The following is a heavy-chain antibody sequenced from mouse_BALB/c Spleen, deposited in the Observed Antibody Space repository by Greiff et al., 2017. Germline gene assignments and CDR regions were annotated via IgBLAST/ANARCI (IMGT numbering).Heavy chain of an antibody. J-gene: IGHJ2*01. D-gene: IGHD1-1*01. Sequence: VQLQQSGPELVKPGASVKISCKASGYTFTDYYINWVKQKPGQGLEWIGWIYPGSGNTKYNEKFKGKATLTVDTSSSTAYMQLSSLTSEDTAVYFCARSGNFITTEVYFDYWGQGTTLTVSS. CDR3: ARSGNFITTEVYFDY. CDR1: GYTFTDYY. V-gene: IGHV1-84*02. CDR2: IYPGSGNT.